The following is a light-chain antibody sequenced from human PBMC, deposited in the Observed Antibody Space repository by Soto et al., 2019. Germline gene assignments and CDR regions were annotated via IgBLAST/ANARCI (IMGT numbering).Light chain of an antibody. CDR2: EGS. CDR1: SSDVAAYTF. Sequence: QSALTHPASVSGSPGQSITISCTGTSSDVAAYTFVSWYQQHPGKAPKLIIYEGSSLPSGVSNRFSGSTSGNTASLTISGLQAEDEAAYYCSSSSSSNAPVLFGGGTHLTVL. J-gene: IGLJ7*01. CDR3: SSSSSSNAPVL. V-gene: IGLV2-14*01.